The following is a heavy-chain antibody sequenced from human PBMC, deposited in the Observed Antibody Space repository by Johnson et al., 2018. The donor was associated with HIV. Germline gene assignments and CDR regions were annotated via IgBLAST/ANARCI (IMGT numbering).Heavy chain of an antibody. CDR1: QFTFSSNY. V-gene: IGHV3-66*01. J-gene: IGHJ3*02. CDR2: IYSGGST. Sequence: VQLVESGGGLAKPAWSPRLSCAASQFTFSSNYMSWVRQAPGKGLEWVSAIYSGGSTYYTDSVKGRFTVSRDSSKNKLYLQMTSLRAEDTAVYYCASSQGSGEGAFDIWGQGTVVTVSS. CDR3: ASSQGSGEGAFDI. D-gene: IGHD2-21*01.